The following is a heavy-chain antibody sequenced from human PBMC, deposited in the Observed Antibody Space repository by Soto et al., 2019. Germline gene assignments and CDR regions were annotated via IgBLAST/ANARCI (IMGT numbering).Heavy chain of an antibody. D-gene: IGHD3-22*01. CDR1: GYTFTSYD. V-gene: IGHV1-3*01. CDR2: IDAGNGNT. CDR3: ARGYYYDSSLWY. J-gene: IGHJ4*02. Sequence: GASVKVSCKASGYTFTSYDMHRLRQAPGPRLEWMGWIDAGNGNTKYSQKFQGRVTITRDTSASTAYMELSSLRSEDTAVYYCARGYYYDSSLWYWGQGTLVTVS.